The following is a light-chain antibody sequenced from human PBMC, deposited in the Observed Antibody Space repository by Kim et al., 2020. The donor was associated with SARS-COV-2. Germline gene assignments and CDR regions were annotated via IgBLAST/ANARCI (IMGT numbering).Light chain of an antibody. Sequence: VAFGQTVRITCQGDSLRSYYATGYQQKPGQAPILVIYGKNNRPSGIPDRFSGSSSGNTASLTITGTQAGDEADYYCNSRDSNDDVVFGGGTQLTVL. CDR3: NSRDSNDDVV. J-gene: IGLJ2*01. CDR1: SLRSYY. V-gene: IGLV3-19*01. CDR2: GKN.